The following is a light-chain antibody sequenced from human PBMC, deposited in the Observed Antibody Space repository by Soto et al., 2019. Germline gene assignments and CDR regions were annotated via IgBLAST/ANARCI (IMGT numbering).Light chain of an antibody. CDR1: SSDVGGYNC. Sequence: QSALTQPAAVSGSPGQSITISCTGTSSDVGGYNCVSWFQQHPDKAPKLIISEVTNRPSGVSDRFSGSKSGTSASLAITGLQAEDEADYYCQSYDSSLSGWVFGGGTKLTVL. CDR3: QSYDSSLSGWV. CDR2: EVT. V-gene: IGLV2-14*01. J-gene: IGLJ3*02.